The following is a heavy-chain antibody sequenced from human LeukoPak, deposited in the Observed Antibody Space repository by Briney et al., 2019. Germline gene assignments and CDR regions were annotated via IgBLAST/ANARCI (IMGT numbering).Heavy chain of an antibody. CDR2: ISYEGSNK. D-gene: IGHD5-12*01. CDR3: ARDDIVATVFGKGFDY. J-gene: IGHJ4*02. Sequence: GGSLRLSCVASGSTLSSYAMSWVRQAPGEGLEWVAVISYEGSNKYYADSVKGRFTISRDNSKNTLYLQMNSLRAEDTAVYYCARDDIVATVFGKGFDYWGQGTLVTVSS. CDR1: GSTLSSYA. V-gene: IGHV3-30-3*01.